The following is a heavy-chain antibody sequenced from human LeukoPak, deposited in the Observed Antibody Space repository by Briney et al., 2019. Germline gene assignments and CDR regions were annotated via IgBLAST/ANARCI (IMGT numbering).Heavy chain of an antibody. CDR2: ISAYNGNT. V-gene: IGHV1-18*01. Sequence: ASVKVSCKASGYTFTSYGISWVRQAPGQGLEWMGWISAYNGNTHYAQKLQGRFTMTTDTSTTTAYLEMTGLTSDDTAVYYCAREINGAFDYWGQGTVVTVSS. CDR1: GYTFTSYG. J-gene: IGHJ4*02. CDR3: AREINGAFDY. D-gene: IGHD3-10*01.